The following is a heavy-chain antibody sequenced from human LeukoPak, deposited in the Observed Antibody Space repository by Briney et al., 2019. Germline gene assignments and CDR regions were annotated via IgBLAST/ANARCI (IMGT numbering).Heavy chain of an antibody. D-gene: IGHD2-15*01. CDR1: GFTLNTYN. J-gene: IGHJ4*02. V-gene: IGHV3-48*01. CDR3: ARGGYCSGGRCYGGDY. CDR2: IGFDSSTI. Sequence: GGSLRLSCAASGFTLNTYNMNWVRQAPGKGLEWVSHIGFDSSTIYYADSVKGRFTISRDNAKNSLYLQMNSLRAEDTAVYYCARGGYCSGGRCYGGDYWGQGTLVTVSS.